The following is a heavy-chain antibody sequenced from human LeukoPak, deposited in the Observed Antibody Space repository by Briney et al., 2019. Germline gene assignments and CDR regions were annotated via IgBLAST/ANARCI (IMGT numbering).Heavy chain of an antibody. CDR3: ARGWLPGKPRGNPSDAFDI. CDR2: INPNSGGT. Sequence: ASVKVSCKASGYTFTGYYMHWVRQAPGQGLEWMGWINPNSGGTNYAQKFQGRVTMTRDTSISTAYMELSRLRSDDTAVYYCARGWLPGKPRGNPSDAFDIWGQGTMVTVSS. V-gene: IGHV1-2*02. D-gene: IGHD5-12*01. J-gene: IGHJ3*02. CDR1: GYTFTGYY.